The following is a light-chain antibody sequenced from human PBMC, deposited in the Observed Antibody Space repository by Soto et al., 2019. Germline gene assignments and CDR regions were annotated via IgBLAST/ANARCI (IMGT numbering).Light chain of an antibody. CDR3: MQGTHWPPT. CDR2: KVS. Sequence: DVVMTQSPLSLPVTLGQPASISCRSSESLVYSDGNTYLTWFQQRPGQSPRRLIYKVSNRDSGVPDRFSGSVSGTDFTLKISRVEAEDVGVYYCMQGTHWPPTCGQGTKV. V-gene: IGKV2-30*01. J-gene: IGKJ1*01. CDR1: ESLVYSDGNTY.